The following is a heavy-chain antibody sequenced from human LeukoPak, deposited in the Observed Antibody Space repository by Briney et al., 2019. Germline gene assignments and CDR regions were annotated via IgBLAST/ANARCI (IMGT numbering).Heavy chain of an antibody. CDR1: GGSISSGSYY. CDR2: IYTSGST. J-gene: IGHJ4*02. V-gene: IGHV4-61*02. Sequence: PSQTLSLTCTVSGGSISSGSYYWSWIRQPAGKGLEWIGRIYTSGSTNYNPSLKSRVTISVDTSKNQFSLKLSSVTAADTAVYYCARDRVGVSSGWYYFDYWGQGTLVTVPS. D-gene: IGHD6-19*01. CDR3: ARDRVGVSSGWYYFDY.